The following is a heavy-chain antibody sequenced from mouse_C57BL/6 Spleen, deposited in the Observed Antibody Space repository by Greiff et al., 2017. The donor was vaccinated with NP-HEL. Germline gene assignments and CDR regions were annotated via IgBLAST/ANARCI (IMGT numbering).Heavy chain of an antibody. D-gene: IGHD2-5*01. CDR2: ISRSSSTI. V-gene: IGHV5-17*01. Sequence: EVQLVESGGGLVKPGGSLKLSCAASGFTFSDYGMHWVRQAPEKGLEWVAYISRSSSTIYYADTLKGRVTISRDNAKNTLFLQMSSLRSEDTAVYYCARDSNYVPMDYWGQGTSVTVSS. CDR3: ARDSNYVPMDY. J-gene: IGHJ4*01. CDR1: GFTFSDYG.